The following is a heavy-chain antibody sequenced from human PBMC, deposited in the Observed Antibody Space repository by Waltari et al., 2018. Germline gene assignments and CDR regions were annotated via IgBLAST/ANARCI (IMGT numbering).Heavy chain of an antibody. CDR1: GGSISSHY. CDR3: ARGGTVIVSPFDY. D-gene: IGHD3-16*02. Sequence: QVQLQESGPGLVKPSETLSLTCTVSGGSISSHYWSWIRQPPGKGLEWIGYIYYSGSTNYNPSLKSRVTISVDTSKNQFSLKLCSVTAADTAVYYCARGGTVIVSPFDYWGQGTLVTVSS. V-gene: IGHV4-59*11. CDR2: IYYSGST. J-gene: IGHJ4*02.